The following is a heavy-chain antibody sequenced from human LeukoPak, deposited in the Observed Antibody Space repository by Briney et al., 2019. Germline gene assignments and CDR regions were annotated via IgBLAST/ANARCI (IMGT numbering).Heavy chain of an antibody. CDR2: ISGSGGNT. CDR1: GFTFNTYA. Sequence: PGGSLTLSCAASGFTFNTYAMSWVRQAPGKGLEWVSAISGSGGNTYYADSVKGRFTIYRDNSKNTLYLQMNSLRAEDTAVYYCAKYFLRAYGSGSYQDFWGQGTLVTVSS. CDR3: AKYFLRAYGSGSYQDF. V-gene: IGHV3-23*01. D-gene: IGHD3-10*01. J-gene: IGHJ4*02.